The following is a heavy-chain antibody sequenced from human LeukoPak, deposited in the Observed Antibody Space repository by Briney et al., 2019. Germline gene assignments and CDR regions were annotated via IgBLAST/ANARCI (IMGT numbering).Heavy chain of an antibody. D-gene: IGHD1-26*01. CDR2: LGIAGDT. J-gene: IGHJ4*02. Sequence: GGSLRLSCAASGFTISSYAMHWVRQPIGKGLEWVSALGIAGDTFYPGSVKGRFTISRENARNSLYLQMNSLRAEDTAMYYCARQMQSHGNFDSWGQGALVTVSS. V-gene: IGHV3-13*01. CDR1: GFTISSYA. CDR3: ARQMQSHGNFDS.